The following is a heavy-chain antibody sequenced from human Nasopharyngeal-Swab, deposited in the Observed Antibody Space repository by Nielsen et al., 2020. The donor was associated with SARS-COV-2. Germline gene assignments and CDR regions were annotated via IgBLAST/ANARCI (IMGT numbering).Heavy chain of an antibody. CDR2: INHSGST. Sequence: SETLSLTCAVYGGSFSGYTWRRSRRPPGKGLVWIGKINHSGSTNYNPSLKSRVTIPVDPSKNQFSLKLSSVTAADTAVYFCALAAAGTSYYYGMAVWGQETTVNVSS. D-gene: IGHD6-13*01. CDR1: GGSFSGYT. J-gene: IGHJ6*02. CDR3: ALAAAGTSYYYGMAV. V-gene: IGHV4-34*01.